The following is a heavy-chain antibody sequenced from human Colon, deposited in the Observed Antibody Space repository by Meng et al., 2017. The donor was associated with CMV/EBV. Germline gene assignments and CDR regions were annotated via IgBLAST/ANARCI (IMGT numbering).Heavy chain of an antibody. Sequence: GESLKISCAASGFTVSSNYMSWVRQAPGKGLEWVSVIYSGGSTYYADSVKGRFTISRDNSKNTLYLQMNSLRAEDTAVYYCARDRIAAAGDWGQGTLVTVSS. J-gene: IGHJ4*02. D-gene: IGHD6-13*01. CDR3: ARDRIAAAGD. CDR2: IYSGGST. V-gene: IGHV3-53*01. CDR1: GFTVSSNY.